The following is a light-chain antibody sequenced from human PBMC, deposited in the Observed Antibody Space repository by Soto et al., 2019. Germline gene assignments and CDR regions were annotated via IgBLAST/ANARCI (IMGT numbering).Light chain of an antibody. CDR1: SSDVGGYNS. Sequence: QSVLTQPRSVSGSPGQSVTISCTGTSSDVGGYNSVSWYQHHPGKAPKLIIFDVNRRPSGVPDRFSGSKSGNTASLTISGLQAEDEADYFCSSYAGTYIHFVFGTETKLTAL. CDR2: DVN. V-gene: IGLV2-11*01. J-gene: IGLJ1*01. CDR3: SSYAGTYIHFV.